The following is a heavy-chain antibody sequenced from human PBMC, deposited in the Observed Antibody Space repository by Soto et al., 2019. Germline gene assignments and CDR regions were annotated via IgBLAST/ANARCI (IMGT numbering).Heavy chain of an antibody. J-gene: IGHJ6*02. D-gene: IGHD3-22*01. V-gene: IGHV1-69*13. CDR3: ARGQSPHYDSSGFVRGRYYYYGMDV. CDR2: IIPIFGTA. CDR1: GGTFSNYA. Sequence: ASVKVSCKASGGTFSNYAISWVRQAPGQGLEWMGGIIPIFGTANYAQKFQGRVTITADESTSTAYMELSSLRSEDTAVYYCARGQSPHYDSSGFVRGRYYYYGMDVWGQGTTVTVSS.